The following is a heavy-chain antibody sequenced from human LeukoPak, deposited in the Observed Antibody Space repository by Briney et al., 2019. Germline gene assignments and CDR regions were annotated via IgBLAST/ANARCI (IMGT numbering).Heavy chain of an antibody. J-gene: IGHJ3*02. D-gene: IGHD1-26*01. Sequence: GGSLRLSCAASGFTFTNYGMHWVRQAPGKGLEWVAMISYDGRNEYYVDSVKGRFTISRDNSKNTLYLQMNSLRAEDTAVYYCAKERAGMGADAFDIWGQGTMVTVSS. CDR1: GFTFTNYG. CDR3: AKERAGMGADAFDI. V-gene: IGHV3-30*18. CDR2: ISYDGRNE.